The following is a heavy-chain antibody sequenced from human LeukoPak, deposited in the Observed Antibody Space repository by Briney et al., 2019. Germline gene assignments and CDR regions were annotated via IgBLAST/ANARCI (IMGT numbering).Heavy chain of an antibody. J-gene: IGHJ4*02. CDR1: GFTFSSYA. D-gene: IGHD3-22*01. Sequence: GGSLRLSCAASGFTFSSYAVSWVRQAPGKGLEWVSAISGSGSSTYYADSVKGRFTISRDNSKNTLYLQMNSLRAEDTAVYYCTKGEGYYDAWGQGTLVTVSS. V-gene: IGHV3-23*01. CDR2: ISGSGSST. CDR3: TKGEGYYDA.